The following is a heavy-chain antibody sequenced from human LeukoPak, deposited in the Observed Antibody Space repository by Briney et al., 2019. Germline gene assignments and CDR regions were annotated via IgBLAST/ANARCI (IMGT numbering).Heavy chain of an antibody. Sequence: ASVKVSCKASGYTFTSYDINWARQATGQGLEWMGWMNPNSGNTGYAQKFQGRVTMTRNTSISTAYMELSSLRSEDTAVYYCARVPRIAARPGGWFDPWGQGTLVTVSS. CDR1: GYTFTSYD. J-gene: IGHJ5*02. V-gene: IGHV1-8*01. D-gene: IGHD6-6*01. CDR3: ARVPRIAARPGGWFDP. CDR2: MNPNSGNT.